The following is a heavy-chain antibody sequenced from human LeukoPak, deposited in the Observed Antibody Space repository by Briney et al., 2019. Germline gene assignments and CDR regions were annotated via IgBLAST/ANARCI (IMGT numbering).Heavy chain of an antibody. CDR1: GGSISSYY. CDR3: ARPRDDRPQWLGWFDP. J-gene: IGHJ5*02. Sequence: SETLSLTCTVSGGSISSYYWSWIRQPPGKGLEWIGYIYYSGSTNYNPSLKSRVTISVDTSKNQFSLKLSSVTAADTAVYYCARPRDDRPQWLGWFDPWGQGTLVTVSS. D-gene: IGHD6-19*01. V-gene: IGHV4-59*08. CDR2: IYYSGST.